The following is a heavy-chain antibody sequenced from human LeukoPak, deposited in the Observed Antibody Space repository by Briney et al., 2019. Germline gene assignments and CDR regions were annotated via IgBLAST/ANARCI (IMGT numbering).Heavy chain of an antibody. Sequence: GGSLRLSCAASGFTFSSYDMHWVRQATGKGLEWVSAIGTAGDTYYPGFVKGRFTISRENAKNSLYLQMNSLRAGDTAVYYCARELRYFDWSKGDYGMDVWGQGTTVTVSS. CDR2: IGTAGDT. CDR1: GFTFSSYD. D-gene: IGHD3-9*01. J-gene: IGHJ6*02. V-gene: IGHV3-13*04. CDR3: ARELRYFDWSKGDYGMDV.